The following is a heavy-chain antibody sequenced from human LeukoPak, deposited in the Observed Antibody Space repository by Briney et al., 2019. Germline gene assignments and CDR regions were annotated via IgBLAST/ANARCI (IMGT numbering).Heavy chain of an antibody. V-gene: IGHV3-9*01. CDR3: AKDYGYSSSWYDY. CDR1: GFTFDDYG. D-gene: IGHD6-13*01. J-gene: IGHJ4*02. CDR2: ISWNSASV. Sequence: GRSLRLSCEASGFTFDDYGMHWVRQAPGKGLEWVSSISWNSASVGYVDSAKGRFTISRDNAKKTLYLQMNSLRAEDTALYYCAKDYGYSSSWYDYWGQGTLVTVSS.